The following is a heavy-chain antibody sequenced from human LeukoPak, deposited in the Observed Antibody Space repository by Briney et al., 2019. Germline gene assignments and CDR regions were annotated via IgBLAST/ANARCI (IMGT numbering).Heavy chain of an antibody. CDR2: INPNSGGT. D-gene: IGHD1-26*01. J-gene: IGHJ5*02. V-gene: IGHV1-2*02. CDR3: ARDNSVGDVAWWFDP. Sequence: GASVKVSCKASGYTFTGYYMHWVRQAPGQGLEWMGWINPNSGGTNYAQKFQGRVTMTRDTSISTVYMELSSLRSEDTAFYYCARDNSVGDVAWWFDPWGQGTLVTVSS. CDR1: GYTFTGYY.